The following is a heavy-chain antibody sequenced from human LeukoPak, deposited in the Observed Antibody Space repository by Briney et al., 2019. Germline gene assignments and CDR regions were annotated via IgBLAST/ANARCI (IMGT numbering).Heavy chain of an antibody. Sequence: PGGSLRLSCAASGFTFSNAWMSWVRQAPGKGLEWVGRIKSKTDGGTTDYAAPVKGRFTISRDDSKNTLYLQMNSLKTEDTAVYYCTTYRWYYDSPFDYWGQGTLVTVSS. J-gene: IGHJ4*02. CDR1: GFTFSNAW. CDR3: TTYRWYYDSPFDY. CDR2: IKSKTDGGTT. D-gene: IGHD3-3*01. V-gene: IGHV3-15*01.